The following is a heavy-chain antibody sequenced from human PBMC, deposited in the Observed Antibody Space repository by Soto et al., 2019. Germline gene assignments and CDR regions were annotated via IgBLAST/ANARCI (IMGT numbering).Heavy chain of an antibody. D-gene: IGHD6-6*01. CDR1: GSTFSNYA. CDR3: ARCPRSSYYYYYGMDV. V-gene: IGHV1-69*13. CDR2: IIPIFGTA. Sequence: SRKVSCKASGSTFSNYANNLVRQAPGQGLEWMGGIIPIFGTANYAQKFQGRVTITADESTSTAYMELSSLRSEDTAVYYCARCPRSSYYYYYGMDVWGQGTTVTVSS. J-gene: IGHJ6*02.